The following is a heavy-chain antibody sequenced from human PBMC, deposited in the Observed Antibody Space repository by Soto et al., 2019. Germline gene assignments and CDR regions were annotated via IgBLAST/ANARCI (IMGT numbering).Heavy chain of an antibody. CDR3: APRRGVYGGMSFAF. J-gene: IGHJ4*02. V-gene: IGHV2-5*02. CDR2: IFGDDEK. Sequence: QITLKESGPALVTPTQTLTLTCSFSGFSLTTPDAGVGWIRQAPGKALECLAVIFGDDEKRYSPSLRARLTATSDTSNTQVVLPTANADPLATATYYCAPRRGVYGGMSFAFWGPGALVTVSS. D-gene: IGHD4-17*01. CDR1: GFSLTTPDAG.